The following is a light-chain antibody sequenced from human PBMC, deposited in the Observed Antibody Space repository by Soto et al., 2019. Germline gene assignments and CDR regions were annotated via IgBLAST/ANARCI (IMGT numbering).Light chain of an antibody. CDR3: QQLNSSPIP. J-gene: IGKJ3*01. V-gene: IGKV1-9*01. CDR2: AAS. Sequence: ADRVTIPCRASQGIANFLAWYQQKPGKAPKLLISAASTLQSGVPSRFSGSGSGTDFTLAISSLQPEDFATYYCQQLNSSPIPFGPGIKVYIK. CDR1: QGIANF.